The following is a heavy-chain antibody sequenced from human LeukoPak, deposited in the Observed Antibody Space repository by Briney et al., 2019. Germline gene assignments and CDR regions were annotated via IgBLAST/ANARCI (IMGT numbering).Heavy chain of an antibody. CDR1: GGSVSSSSFY. Sequence: SETLSLTCTVSGGSVSSSSFYWAWIRQPPGKGLEWLGSLYYGGTAYYNSSLGNRVTMSDDTSKNQFSLKLTSVTAADTAMYFCAGGMAIISGDAFDVWGQGTKVTVSS. CDR2: LYYGGTA. D-gene: IGHD5-24*01. J-gene: IGHJ3*01. V-gene: IGHV4-39*01. CDR3: AGGMAIISGDAFDV.